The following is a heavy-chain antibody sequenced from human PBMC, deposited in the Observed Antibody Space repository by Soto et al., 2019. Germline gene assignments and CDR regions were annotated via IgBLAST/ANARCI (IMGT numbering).Heavy chain of an antibody. CDR1: GGSISSND. J-gene: IGHJ4*02. D-gene: IGHD3-10*01. CDR2: VYYSGST. CDR3: ARETFYYASGSYFAYFDY. Sequence: SETLSLTCTVSGGSISSNDWNWIRQPPGKGLEWIGYVYYSGSTNYIPSLKSRVTISVDTSKNQFSLKLSSVTAADTAVYYCARETFYYASGSYFAYFDYWGQGALVTASS. V-gene: IGHV4-59*01.